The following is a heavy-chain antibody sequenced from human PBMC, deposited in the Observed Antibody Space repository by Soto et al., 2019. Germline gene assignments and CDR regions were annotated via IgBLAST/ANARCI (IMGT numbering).Heavy chain of an antibody. J-gene: IGHJ4*02. Sequence: SETLSLTCAVSGGSISSGGYSWSWIRQPPGKGLEWIGYIYHSGSTYYNPSLKSRVTISVDTSKNQFSLNLNSVTASDTAVYYCVSQRTSVLTQAYFDYWGPGALVTVSS. CDR3: VSQRTSVLTQAYFDY. V-gene: IGHV4-30-2*01. CDR1: GGSISSGGYS. CDR2: IYHSGST. D-gene: IGHD2-8*01.